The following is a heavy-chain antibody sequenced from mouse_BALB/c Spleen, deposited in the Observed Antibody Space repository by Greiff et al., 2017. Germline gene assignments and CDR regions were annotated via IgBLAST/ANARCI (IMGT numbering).Heavy chain of an antibody. CDR3: ARGVYYGTIYYAMDY. D-gene: IGHD2-1*01. V-gene: IGHV5-6-5*01. J-gene: IGHJ4*01. CDR1: GFTFSSYA. CDR2: ISSGGST. Sequence: EVKLMESGGGLVKPGGSLKLSCAASGFTFSSYAMSWVRQTPEKRLEWVASISSGGSTYYPDSVKGRFTISRDNARNILYLQMSSPRSEDTAMYYCARGVYYGTIYYAMDYWGQGTSVTVSS.